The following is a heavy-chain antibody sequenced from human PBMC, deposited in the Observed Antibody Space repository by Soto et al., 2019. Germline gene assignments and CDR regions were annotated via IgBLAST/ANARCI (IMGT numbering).Heavy chain of an antibody. CDR2: ISYDGSNK. CDR3: AKAGDNYGDYFDY. CDR1: GFTFSSYG. D-gene: IGHD4-17*01. J-gene: IGHJ4*02. V-gene: IGHV3-30*18. Sequence: QVQLVESGGGVVQPGRSLRLSCAASGFTFSSYGMHWVRQAPGKGLEWVAVISYDGSNKYYADSVKGRFTISRDNSKNTLYLQMNSLRAEDTAVYYCAKAGDNYGDYFDYWGQGSLVTVSS.